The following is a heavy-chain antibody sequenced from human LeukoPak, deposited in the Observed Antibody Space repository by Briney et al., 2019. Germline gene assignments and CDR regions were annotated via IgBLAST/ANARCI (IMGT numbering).Heavy chain of an antibody. CDR2: ISGSGGST. CDR3: AKPRLATIHYFDY. D-gene: IGHD5-12*01. J-gene: IGHJ4*02. V-gene: IGHV3-23*01. Sequence: PGGSLRLSCAASGFTFSSYAMSWVRQAPGKGLEWVSAISGSGGSTYYADSVKGRFTISRDNSKNTLYLQMNSLRAEDTAVHYCAKPRLATIHYFDYWGQGTLVTVSS. CDR1: GFTFSSYA.